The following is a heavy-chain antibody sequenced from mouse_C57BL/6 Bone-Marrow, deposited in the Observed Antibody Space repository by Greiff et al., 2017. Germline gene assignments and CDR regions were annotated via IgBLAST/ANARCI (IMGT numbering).Heavy chain of an antibody. D-gene: IGHD1-1*01. CDR1: GFNIKDDY. CDR2: IDPENGDT. Sequence: EVKLQESGAELVRPGASVKLSCTASGFNIKDDYMHWVKQRPEQGLEWIGWIDPENGDTEYASKFQGKATIPADTSSNTAYLQLSSLTSEDTAVYYSTTRYSGSSGVYFVYWGQGTTLTVFS. CDR3: TTRYSGSSGVYFVY. V-gene: IGHV14-4*01. J-gene: IGHJ2*01.